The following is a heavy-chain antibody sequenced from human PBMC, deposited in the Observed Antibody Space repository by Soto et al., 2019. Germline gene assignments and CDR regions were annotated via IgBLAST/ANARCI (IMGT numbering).Heavy chain of an antibody. D-gene: IGHD2-15*01. V-gene: IGHV4-59*01. CDR1: GGSISSYY. CDR2: IYYSGST. CDR3: ARVMCSGGSCYPSYWYFDL. J-gene: IGHJ2*01. Sequence: QVQLQESGPGLVKPSETLSLTCTVSGGSISSYYWSWIRQPPGKGLEWIGYIYYSGSTNYNPSLKSRVTISVDTSKNQFSLKLSSVTAADTAVYYCARVMCSGGSCYPSYWYFDLWGRGTLVTVSS.